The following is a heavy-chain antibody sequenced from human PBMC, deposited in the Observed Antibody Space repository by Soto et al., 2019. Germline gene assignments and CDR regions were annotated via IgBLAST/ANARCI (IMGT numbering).Heavy chain of an antibody. D-gene: IGHD2-21*01. J-gene: IGHJ5*02. Sequence: QLQLQESGPGLVKPSETLSLTCTVSGGSISSSSYYWGWIRQPPGKGLEWIGSIYYSGSTYYTPSRKSRATIPVDTSKNQFSLKRGSVPAADTAVYYCARHGGLWDWFDPWGQGTLVTVSS. CDR2: IYYSGST. CDR1: GGSISSSSYY. CDR3: ARHGGLWDWFDP. V-gene: IGHV4-39*01.